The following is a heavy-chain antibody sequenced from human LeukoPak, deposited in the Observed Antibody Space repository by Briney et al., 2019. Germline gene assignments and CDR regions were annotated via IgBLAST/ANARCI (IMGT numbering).Heavy chain of an antibody. CDR1: GGSISSGGYY. J-gene: IGHJ5*02. CDR2: IYYSGST. D-gene: IGHD6-13*01. V-gene: IGHV4-31*03. Sequence: SETLSLICTVSGGSISSGGYYWSWIRQHPGKGLEWIGYIYYSGSTYYNPSLKSRVTISVDTSRNQFSLKLSSVTAADTAVYYCARARQWSWYRINWFDPWGQGTLVTVSS. CDR3: ARARQWSWYRINWFDP.